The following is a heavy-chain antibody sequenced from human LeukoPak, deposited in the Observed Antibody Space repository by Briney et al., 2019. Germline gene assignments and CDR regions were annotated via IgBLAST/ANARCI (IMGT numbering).Heavy chain of an antibody. J-gene: IGHJ4*02. Sequence: SETLSLTCAVYGGSFSGYYWSWIRQPPGKGLEWIGEINHSGSTDYNPSLKSRVTISVDTSKNQFSLKLSSVTAADTAVYYCAINRRRSSGWYGRDYWGQGTLVTVSS. D-gene: IGHD6-19*01. CDR2: INHSGST. CDR1: GGSFSGYY. CDR3: AINRRRSSGWYGRDY. V-gene: IGHV4-34*01.